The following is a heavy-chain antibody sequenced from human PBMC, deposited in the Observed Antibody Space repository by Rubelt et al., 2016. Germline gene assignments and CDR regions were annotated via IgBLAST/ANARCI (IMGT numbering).Heavy chain of an antibody. Sequence: QVQLVQSGAEMKKPGSSVKVSCKASGGTFSDYSISWVRQAPGQGLEWMGGIMPILGIPNYAQKFQGRVTITADKSTSPADMGLGSLRSEDTAIDYCAAGEGYNYIDDYWGQGTLVTVSS. CDR2: IMPILGIP. J-gene: IGHJ4*02. CDR3: AAGEGYNYIDDY. CDR1: GGTFSDYS. D-gene: IGHD5-24*01. V-gene: IGHV1-69*10.